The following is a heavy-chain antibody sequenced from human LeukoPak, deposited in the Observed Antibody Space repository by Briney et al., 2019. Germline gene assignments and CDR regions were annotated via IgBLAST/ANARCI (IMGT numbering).Heavy chain of an antibody. Sequence: SETLSLTCAVCGGSFSGYYWSWIRQPPGKGLEWIGEINHSGSTNYNPSLKSRVTISVDTSKNQFSLKLSSVTAADTAVYYCARRGYCSGGSCYAVRYWGQGTLVTVSS. CDR3: ARRGYCSGGSCYAVRY. V-gene: IGHV4-34*01. D-gene: IGHD2-15*01. J-gene: IGHJ4*02. CDR2: INHSGST. CDR1: GGSFSGYY.